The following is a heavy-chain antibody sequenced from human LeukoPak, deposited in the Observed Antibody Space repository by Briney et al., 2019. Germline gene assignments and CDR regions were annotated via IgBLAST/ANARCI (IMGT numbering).Heavy chain of an antibody. CDR1: GYTFTSYY. J-gene: IGHJ4*02. D-gene: IGHD3-22*01. CDR3: ARVRTYYYDSSGNFDY. V-gene: IGHV1-46*01. CDR2: INPSGGST. Sequence: ASVKVSCKASGYTFTSYYMHWVRQAPGQGLEWMGIINPSGGSTSYAQKFQGRVTMTRDMSTSTVYMELSSLRSEDTAVYYCARVRTYYYDSSGNFDYWGQGTLVTVSS.